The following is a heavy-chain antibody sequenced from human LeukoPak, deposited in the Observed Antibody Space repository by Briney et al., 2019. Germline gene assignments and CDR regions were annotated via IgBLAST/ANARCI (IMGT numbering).Heavy chain of an antibody. D-gene: IGHD6-13*01. J-gene: IGHJ4*02. CDR1: GFTFDDYA. CDR2: VSWNSGNI. Sequence: GGSLRLSCAASGFTFDDYAMHWVRQAPGKGLEWVSGVSWNSGNIGYADSVKGRFTISRDNAKNSLYLQMNSLRAEDTALYYCAKGRGIAAAGLFDYWGQGTLVTVSS. V-gene: IGHV3-9*01. CDR3: AKGRGIAAAGLFDY.